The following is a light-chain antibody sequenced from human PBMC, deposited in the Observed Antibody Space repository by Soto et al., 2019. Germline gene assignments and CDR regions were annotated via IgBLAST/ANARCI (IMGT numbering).Light chain of an antibody. Sequence: EIVLTQSPDTLSLSPGERATLSCRASQSVGNSLAWYQQRPGQAPRLLIYGSSIRVTGIPDRFSGSGSGTDFTLTVSRLEPEDFAVYHCQQYGTSPFIFGGVTKVEIK. V-gene: IGKV3-20*01. CDR3: QQYGTSPFI. J-gene: IGKJ4*01. CDR1: QSVGNS. CDR2: GSS.